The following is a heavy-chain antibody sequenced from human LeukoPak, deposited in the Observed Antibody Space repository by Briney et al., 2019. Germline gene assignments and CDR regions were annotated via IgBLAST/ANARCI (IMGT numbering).Heavy chain of an antibody. D-gene: IGHD5-18*01. V-gene: IGHV4-59*11. J-gene: IGHJ4*02. CDR3: ATIKRGDIYGYFDF. CDR1: GGSISSHY. Sequence: SETLSLTCTVSGGSISSHYWSWLRQPPGKGLEWIAYLYDSVRTKDNPSLKGRVTLSADTSKNQHSLRLSSVTAADTAVYYCATIKRGDIYGYFDFWGQGVLVTVSS. CDR2: LYDSVRT.